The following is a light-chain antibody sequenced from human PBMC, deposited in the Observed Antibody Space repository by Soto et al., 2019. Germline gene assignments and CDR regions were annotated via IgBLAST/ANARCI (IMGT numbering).Light chain of an antibody. Sequence: EIVMTQSPATVSVSPGERATLYCRASQSVGNNLAWYQQKPGQAPSLFIFGASVRATGVPDRFSGSGSGTEFTLTISSLQSEDFAAYYCQQLNSYPPAFGQGTRLEIK. J-gene: IGKJ5*01. CDR1: QSVGNN. V-gene: IGKV3-15*01. CDR3: QQLNSYPPA. CDR2: GAS.